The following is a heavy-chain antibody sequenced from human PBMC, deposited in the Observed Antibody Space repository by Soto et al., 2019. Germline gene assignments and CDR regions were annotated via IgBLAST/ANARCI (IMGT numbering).Heavy chain of an antibody. D-gene: IGHD4-17*01. J-gene: IGHJ5*02. V-gene: IGHV1-3*01. CDR1: GYTFTSYA. CDR3: ARDVMTTVPRWFDP. Sequence: QVQLVQSGAEVKKPGASVKVSCKASGYTFTSYAMHWVRQAPGQRLEWMGWINAGNGNTKYSQKFQGRVTITRDTSASTADMELSSLRSEDTALYYCARDVMTTVPRWFDPWGQGTLVPGSS. CDR2: INAGNGNT.